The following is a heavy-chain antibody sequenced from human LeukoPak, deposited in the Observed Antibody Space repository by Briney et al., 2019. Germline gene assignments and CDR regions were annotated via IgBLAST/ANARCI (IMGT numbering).Heavy chain of an antibody. D-gene: IGHD3-10*01. Sequence: GGSLRLSCAASGFTFSRYAMRWVRQAPGKGLECVSTITDSGGSPHYAHSVKGRFTSSRDNSQNTLDLQMNSRRVEATAVYDGAKDYRLELGSLDYWGQGTLVTVSS. CDR3: AKDYRLELGSLDY. CDR1: GFTFSRYA. CDR2: ITDSGGSP. V-gene: IGHV3-23*01. J-gene: IGHJ4*02.